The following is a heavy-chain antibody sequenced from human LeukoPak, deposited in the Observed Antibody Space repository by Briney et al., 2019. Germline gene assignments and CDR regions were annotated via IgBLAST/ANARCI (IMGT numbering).Heavy chain of an antibody. D-gene: IGHD2-15*01. Sequence: PGGSLRLSCAASGFTVSSNYMSWVRQAPGKGLEWVSVIYSGGNTYYADSVEGRFTMSRDNSKNTLYLQMNSLRAEDTAVYYCARDCGGGSCYGPYDAFDIWGQGTMVTVSS. CDR3: ARDCGGGSCYGPYDAFDI. CDR2: IYSGGNT. CDR1: GFTVSSNY. V-gene: IGHV3-66*01. J-gene: IGHJ3*02.